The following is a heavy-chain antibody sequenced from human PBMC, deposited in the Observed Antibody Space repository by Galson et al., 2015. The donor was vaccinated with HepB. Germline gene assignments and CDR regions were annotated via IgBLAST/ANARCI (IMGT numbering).Heavy chain of an antibody. CDR1: GFTFSSYA. J-gene: IGHJ4*02. Sequence: SLRLSCAASGFTFSSYAMNWVRQAPGKGLEWVSGIGVNDGSIYYANSVKGRFTVSRDNPKNTLYLQVNSLRVEDTAIYYCAKGRPERPPEHRGYDLPDYWGQGTLVTVSS. CDR2: IGVNDGSI. D-gene: IGHD3-10*01. CDR3: AKGRPERPPEHRGYDLPDY. V-gene: IGHV3-23*01.